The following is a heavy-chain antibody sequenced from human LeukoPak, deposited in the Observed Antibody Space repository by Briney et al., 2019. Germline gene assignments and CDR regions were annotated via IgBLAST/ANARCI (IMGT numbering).Heavy chain of an antibody. CDR1: GGSISSGSYY. CDR2: IYTSGST. V-gene: IGHV4-61*02. J-gene: IGHJ4*02. CDR3: ARDGIQAARPFDY. D-gene: IGHD6-6*01. Sequence: PSETLSLTCTVSGGSISSGSYYWSWIRQPAGKGLEWIGRIYTSGSTNYNPSLKSRVTISVDTSKNRFSLKLSSVTAADTAVYYCARDGIQAARPFDYWGQGTLVTVSS.